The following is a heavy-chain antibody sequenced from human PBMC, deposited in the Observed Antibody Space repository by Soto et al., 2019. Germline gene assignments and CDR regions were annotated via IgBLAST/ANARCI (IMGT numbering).Heavy chain of an antibody. J-gene: IGHJ6*03. V-gene: IGHV3-74*01. Sequence: GGSLRLSCAASGFTFSSYWMHWVRQAPGKGLVWVSRINSDGSSTSYADSVKGRFTISRDNAKNTLYLQMNSLRAEDTAVYYCAYDGYYYYYMDVWGKGTTVTVSS. CDR1: GFTFSSYW. D-gene: IGHD5-12*01. CDR2: INSDGSST. CDR3: AYDGYYYYYMDV.